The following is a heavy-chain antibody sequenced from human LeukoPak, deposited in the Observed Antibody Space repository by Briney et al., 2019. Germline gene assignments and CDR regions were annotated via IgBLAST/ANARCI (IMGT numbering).Heavy chain of an antibody. CDR1: GYTFTGFY. D-gene: IGHD5-12*01. CDR2: INPNSDGT. J-gene: IGHJ4*02. CDR3: ATARDILTTISVGGFDY. V-gene: IGHV1-2*02. Sequence: ASVKVSCKASGYTFTGFYIHWVRQAPGQGLEWMGWINPNSDGTNYAQKFQGRVTMIRDSSISTAYMELSRLSSDDTAVSYCATARDILTTISVGGFDYWGQGTLVTVSS.